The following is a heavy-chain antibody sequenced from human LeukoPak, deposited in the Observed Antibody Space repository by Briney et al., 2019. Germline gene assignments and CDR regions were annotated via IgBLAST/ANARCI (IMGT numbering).Heavy chain of an antibody. V-gene: IGHV4-34*01. CDR3: ARAYISSSGYDFGY. CDR1: GGSFSGYY. J-gene: IGHJ4*02. Sequence: PSETLSLTCAVYGGSFSGYYWSWIRQPPGKGLEWIGEINHSGSTNYNPSLKSRVTISVDTSKNQFSLKLSSVTAADTAVYYCARAYISSSGYDFGYWGQGTLVTVSS. CDR2: INHSGST. D-gene: IGHD5-12*01.